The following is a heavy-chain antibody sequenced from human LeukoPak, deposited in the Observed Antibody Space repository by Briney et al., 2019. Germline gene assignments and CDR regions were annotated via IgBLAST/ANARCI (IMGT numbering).Heavy chain of an antibody. CDR1: GFTFSSYC. CDR2: INSDGSST. V-gene: IGHV3-74*01. Sequence: GGSLRLSCAASGFTFSSYCMHWVRQAPGKGLVWVSRINSDGSSTSYADSVKGRFTISRDNAKNTLYLQMNSLRAEDTAVYYCARVEFYSSGWYPFWDYWGQGTVVSVS. CDR3: ARVEFYSSGWYPFWDY. D-gene: IGHD6-19*01. J-gene: IGHJ4*02.